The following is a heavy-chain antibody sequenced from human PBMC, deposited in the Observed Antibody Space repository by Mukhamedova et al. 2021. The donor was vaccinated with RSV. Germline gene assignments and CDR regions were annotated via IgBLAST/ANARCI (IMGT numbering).Heavy chain of an antibody. V-gene: IGHV1-46*01. Sequence: GIINPSGGSTSYAQKFPGRVTMTRDTSTSTAYMELSSLRSEDTAVYYCAREEGYDILTGYSAAFAYWGQVTLATASS. CDR2: INPSGGST. J-gene: IGHJ4*02. D-gene: IGHD3-9*01. CDR3: AREEGYDILTGYSAAFAY.